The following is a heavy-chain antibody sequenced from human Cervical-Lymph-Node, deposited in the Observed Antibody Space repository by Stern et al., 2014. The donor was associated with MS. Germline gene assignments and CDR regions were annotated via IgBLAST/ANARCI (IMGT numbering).Heavy chain of an antibody. CDR1: GDTFSSYA. Sequence: VQLVQSGAEVKKPGSSVKVSCKASGDTFSSYAINWVRQVPGQGLEWLGGITPVFGTTSYAQKFQGRVTITADKSTNTAYMESMTLRSEDTAVYYCARGGGLVGYFDYWGQGTLVSVSS. J-gene: IGHJ4*02. D-gene: IGHD1-26*01. CDR3: ARGGGLVGYFDY. V-gene: IGHV1-69*06. CDR2: ITPVFGTT.